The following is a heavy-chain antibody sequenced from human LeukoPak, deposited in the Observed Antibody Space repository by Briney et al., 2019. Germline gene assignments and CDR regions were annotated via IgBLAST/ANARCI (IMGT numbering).Heavy chain of an antibody. Sequence: GGSLRLSCAASGFTFSSYEMNWVRQAPGKGLEWVSYISSSGSTIYYADSVKGRSTISRDNAKNSLYLQMNRLRAEDTAVYYCARDQAAMVMDYWGQGTLVTVSS. CDR2: ISSSGSTI. CDR3: ARDQAAMVMDY. V-gene: IGHV3-48*03. D-gene: IGHD5-18*01. J-gene: IGHJ4*02. CDR1: GFTFSSYE.